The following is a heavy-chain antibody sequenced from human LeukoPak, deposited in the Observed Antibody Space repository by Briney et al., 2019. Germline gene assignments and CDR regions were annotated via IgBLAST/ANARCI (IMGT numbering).Heavy chain of an antibody. CDR3: AKVEAAAGFNWFDP. D-gene: IGHD6-13*01. Sequence: PGGPLRLSCAASGFTFSSYGMHWVRQAPGKGLEWVAVISYDGSNKYYADSVKGRFTISRDNSKNTLYLQMNSLRAEDTAVYYCAKVEAAAGFNWFDPWGQGTLVTVSS. J-gene: IGHJ5*02. CDR1: GFTFSSYG. V-gene: IGHV3-30*18. CDR2: ISYDGSNK.